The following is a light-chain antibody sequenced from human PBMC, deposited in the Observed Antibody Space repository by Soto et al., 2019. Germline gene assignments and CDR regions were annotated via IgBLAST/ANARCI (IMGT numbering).Light chain of an antibody. V-gene: IGKV3-15*01. J-gene: IGKJ4*01. CDR3: QQYNNWPLT. CDR2: GAS. CDR1: QTVTSN. Sequence: EIVMTQSPATLSVSPGERATLSCRASQTVTSNLAWYQQKPGQPPRRLIYGASTRSTGIPARFSGSGSGTEFTLTTSSLPSEDFAVYYCQQYNNWPLTFGGGTKVEIK.